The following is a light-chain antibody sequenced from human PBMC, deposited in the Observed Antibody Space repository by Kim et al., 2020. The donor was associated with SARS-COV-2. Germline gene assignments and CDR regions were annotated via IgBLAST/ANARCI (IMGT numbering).Light chain of an antibody. V-gene: IGKV1-39*01. CDR2: TAS. CDR1: QSISTS. J-gene: IGKJ2*01. Sequence: ASVGDRVTITCRASQSISTSLNWYQQKPGKAPKFLIYTASNLQGGVPSRFSGSGSGTDFTLSISSLQPEDFATYYCQQSYSVPYTFGQGTKLEI. CDR3: QQSYSVPYT.